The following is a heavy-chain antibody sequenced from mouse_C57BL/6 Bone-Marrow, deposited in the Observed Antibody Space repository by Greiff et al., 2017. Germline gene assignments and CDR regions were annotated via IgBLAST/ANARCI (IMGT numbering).Heavy chain of an antibody. V-gene: IGHV1-81*01. CDR1: GYTFTSYG. CDR2: IYPRSGNT. J-gene: IGHJ3*01. D-gene: IGHD2-3*01. Sequence: VKLMESGAELARPGASVKLSCKASGYTFTSYGISWVKQRTGQGLEWIGEIYPRSGNTYYNEKFKGKATLTADKSSSTAYMELRSLTSEDSAVYFCAREGYDGWFAYWGQGTLVTVSA. CDR3: AREGYDGWFAY.